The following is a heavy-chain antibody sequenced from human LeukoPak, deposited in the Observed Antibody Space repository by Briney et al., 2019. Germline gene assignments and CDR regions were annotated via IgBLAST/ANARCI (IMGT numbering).Heavy chain of an antibody. Sequence: PGGSLRLSCSASGFTFSSYSMNWVRQAPGKGLEWVSYISRSSSTIYYADSVKGRFTISRDNSKNTLYLQMNSLRAEDTAVYYCTRDSSDSYLHYYFDFWGQGNLVTVSS. CDR2: ISRSSSTI. CDR1: GFTFSSYS. D-gene: IGHD6-19*01. CDR3: TRDSSDSYLHYYFDF. J-gene: IGHJ4*02. V-gene: IGHV3-48*01.